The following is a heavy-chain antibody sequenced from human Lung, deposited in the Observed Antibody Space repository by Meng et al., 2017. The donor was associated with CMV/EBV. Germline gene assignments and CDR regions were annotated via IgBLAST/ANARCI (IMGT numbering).Heavy chain of an antibody. CDR3: ATGVADFEY. V-gene: IGHV1-8*01. Sequence: QVRLVQSGVGVKKPGASVKVSCKASGYTFTSYDINWVRQGTGQGLEWMGWMHPNRGTTGYAQKFQGRVTMTRNISKSTAYMDLSSLRSEDTAVYYCATGVADFEYWGQGTLVTVSS. J-gene: IGHJ4*02. CDR2: MHPNRGTT. D-gene: IGHD6-19*01. CDR1: GYTFTSYD.